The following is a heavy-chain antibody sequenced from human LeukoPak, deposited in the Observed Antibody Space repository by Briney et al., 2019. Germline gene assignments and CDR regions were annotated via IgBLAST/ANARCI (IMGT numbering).Heavy chain of an antibody. V-gene: IGHV3-23*01. D-gene: IGHD1-14*01. CDR1: GFTFSSYA. Sequence: GGSLRLSCAASGFTFSSYAMSWVRQAPGKGLEWVSDISGSGASTYYADSVKGRFTISRDNSKTTLYPQMNSLRAEDTAVYYCAKKYNTGLDPWGQGTLVTVSS. J-gene: IGHJ5*02. CDR2: ISGSGAST. CDR3: AKKYNTGLDP.